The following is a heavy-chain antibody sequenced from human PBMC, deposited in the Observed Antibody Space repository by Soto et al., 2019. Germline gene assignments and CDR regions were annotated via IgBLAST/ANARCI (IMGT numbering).Heavy chain of an antibody. V-gene: IGHV3-30*18. CDR1: GFTFSSYG. J-gene: IGHJ4*02. Sequence: GGSLRLSCAASGFTFSSYGMHWVRQAPGKGLEWVAVISYDGSNKYYADSVKGRFTISRDNSKNTLYLQMNSLRAEDTAVYYCAKDRGIQPNPEAFDYWGPGTLVTVSS. CDR2: ISYDGSNK. CDR3: AKDRGIQPNPEAFDY. D-gene: IGHD5-18*01.